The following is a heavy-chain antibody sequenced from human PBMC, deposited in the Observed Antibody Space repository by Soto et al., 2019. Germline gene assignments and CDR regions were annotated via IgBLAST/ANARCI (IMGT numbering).Heavy chain of an antibody. V-gene: IGHV3-23*01. D-gene: IGHD3-16*01. J-gene: IGHJ4*02. Sequence: EVQLLESGGGLVQPGGSLRLSCAASGFTFSSYVMSWVRQAPGKGLEWVSAIGGTSGSTYYADSVKGRFTISRDNSRNTLYLQMNSLRAEDTAVYYWAKRRGEGYFDYWGQGTLVTVSS. CDR3: AKRRGEGYFDY. CDR2: IGGTSGST. CDR1: GFTFSSYV.